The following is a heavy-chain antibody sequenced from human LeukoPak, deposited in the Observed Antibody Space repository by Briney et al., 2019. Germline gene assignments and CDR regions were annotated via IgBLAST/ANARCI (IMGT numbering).Heavy chain of an antibody. CDR3: ARAIKQLWSDY. Sequence: APVKVSCKASGYTFTSYYMHWVRQAPGQGLEWMGIINPSGGSTSYAQKFQGRVTMTRDTSTSTVYMELSSLRSEDTAVYYCARAIKQLWSDYWGQGTLVTVSS. D-gene: IGHD5-18*01. CDR2: INPSGGST. J-gene: IGHJ4*02. CDR1: GYTFTSYY. V-gene: IGHV1-46*03.